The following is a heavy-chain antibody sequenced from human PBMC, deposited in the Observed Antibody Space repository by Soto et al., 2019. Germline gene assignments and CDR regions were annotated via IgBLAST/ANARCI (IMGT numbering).Heavy chain of an antibody. Sequence: SETLSLTCTVSGGSIISYYWSWIRQPPGKGLEWIGYIYYSGSTNYNPSLKSRVTISVDTSKNQFSLKLSSVTAADTAVYYCARDGIYYDILTGNYYYYGMDVWGQGTTVTVSS. CDR3: ARDGIYYDILTGNYYYYGMDV. D-gene: IGHD3-9*01. CDR2: IYYSGST. J-gene: IGHJ6*02. V-gene: IGHV4-59*01. CDR1: GGSIISYY.